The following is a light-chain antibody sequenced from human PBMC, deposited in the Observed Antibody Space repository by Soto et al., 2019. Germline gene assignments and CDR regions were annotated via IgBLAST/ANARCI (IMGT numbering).Light chain of an antibody. CDR2: AAS. V-gene: IGKV1-6*01. CDR3: LQDYSYPRT. J-gene: IGKJ1*01. Sequence: AIPMTQSPSSLSASVGDRVTITCRASQSIRNDVGWYQQKPGKAPDLLIYAASSLQTGVPSRFSGSGSGTDFTLTISSLQLEEFASYYCLQDYSYPRTFGLGTKVEI. CDR1: QSIRND.